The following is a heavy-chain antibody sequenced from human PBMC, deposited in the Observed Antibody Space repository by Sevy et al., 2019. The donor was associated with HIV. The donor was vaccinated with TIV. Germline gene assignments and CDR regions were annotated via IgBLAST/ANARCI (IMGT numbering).Heavy chain of an antibody. CDR2: ISYNGRNQ. CDR1: GFSLSDHA. D-gene: IGHD2-15*01. Sequence: GGSLRLSCAASGFSLSDHAVSWVRQTPGKGLEWLAVISYNGRNQYYADSVKGRFTISKDDSKNTIYLQLNSLRAEDTAVYYCARFVGYCSGGRCSIIDFWGQGTLVTVSS. J-gene: IGHJ4*02. CDR3: ARFVGYCSGGRCSIIDF. V-gene: IGHV3-30*04.